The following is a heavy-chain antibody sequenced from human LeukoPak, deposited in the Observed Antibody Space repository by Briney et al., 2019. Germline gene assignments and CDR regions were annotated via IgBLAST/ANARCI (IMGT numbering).Heavy chain of an antibody. J-gene: IGHJ4*02. CDR3: ATGPIAAAGYLFDY. CDR1: GYTLTELS. CDR2: FDPEDGET. Sequence: GASVKVSCKVSGYTLTELSMHWVRQAPGKGLEWMGGFDPEDGETIYAQKFQGRVTMTEDTSTDTAYMELSSLRSEDTAVYYCATGPIAAAGYLFDYWGQGTLVTVSS. V-gene: IGHV1-24*01. D-gene: IGHD6-13*01.